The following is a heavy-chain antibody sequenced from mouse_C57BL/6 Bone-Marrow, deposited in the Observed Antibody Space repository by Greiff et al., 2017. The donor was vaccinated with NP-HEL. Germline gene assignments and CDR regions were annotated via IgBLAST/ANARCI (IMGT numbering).Heavy chain of an antibody. CDR1: GYTFTSYD. CDR3: ARPCLGY. CDR2: IYPGDGST. V-gene: IGHV1-85*01. J-gene: IGHJ4*01. Sequence: QVQLQQSGPELVKPGASVKLSCKASGYTFTSYDINWVKQRPGQGLEWIGWIYPGDGSTKYNEKFKGKATLTVDTSSSTAYMELHSLTSEDSAVYFCARPCLGYWGQGTSVTVSS.